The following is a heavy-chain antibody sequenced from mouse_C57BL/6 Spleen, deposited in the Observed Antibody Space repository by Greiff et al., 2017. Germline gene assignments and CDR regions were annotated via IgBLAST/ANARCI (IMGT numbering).Heavy chain of an antibody. D-gene: IGHD1-1*01. Sequence: EVMLVESGGGLVQPGGSLKLSCAASGFTFSDYGMAWVRQAPRKGPEWVAFISNLAYSIYYADTVTGRFTISRENAKNTLYLEMSSLRSEDTAMYYCARRGITTVVDYWYFDVWGTGTTVTVSS. V-gene: IGHV5-15*04. CDR1: GFTFSDYG. J-gene: IGHJ1*03. CDR3: ARRGITTVVDYWYFDV. CDR2: ISNLAYSI.